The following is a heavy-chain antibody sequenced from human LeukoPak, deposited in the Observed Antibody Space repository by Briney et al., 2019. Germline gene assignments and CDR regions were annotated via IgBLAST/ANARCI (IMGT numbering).Heavy chain of an antibody. CDR3: ARVRVGAMGLIGGAFDI. CDR1: GFTFSSYS. D-gene: IGHD1-26*01. CDR2: ISSSSSYI. V-gene: IGHV3-21*01. J-gene: IGHJ3*02. Sequence: GGSLRLSCAASGFTFSSYSMNWVRQAPGKGLEWVPSISSSSSYIYYADSVKGRFTISRDNAKNSLYLQMNSLRAEDTAVYYCARVRVGAMGLIGGAFDIWGQGTMVTVSS.